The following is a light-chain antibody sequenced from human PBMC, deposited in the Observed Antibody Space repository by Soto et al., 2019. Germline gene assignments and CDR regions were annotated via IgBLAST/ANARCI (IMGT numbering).Light chain of an antibody. J-gene: IGLJ1*01. CDR2: SNY. V-gene: IGLV1-44*01. CDR1: SSNIGSKT. Sequence: QSALTQPPSASGTPGQRVTISCSGSSSNIGSKTVNWYQQLPGTAPKLLIYSNYQRPSGVPDRFSGSKSGTSASLAISGFQSEDEADYYCSAWDASLNGYVFGTGTKVTVL. CDR3: SAWDASLNGYV.